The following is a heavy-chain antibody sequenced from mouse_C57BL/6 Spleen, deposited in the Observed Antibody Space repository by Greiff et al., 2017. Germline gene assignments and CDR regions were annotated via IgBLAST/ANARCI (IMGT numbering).Heavy chain of an antibody. J-gene: IGHJ4*01. V-gene: IGHV1-82*01. D-gene: IGHD1-1*01. CDR3: AGEGPNNGSSSYSMDY. Sequence: QVQLKQSGPELVKPGASVTISCKASGYAFSSSWLTWVKQRPGQGLAWIGRFYPGDGDTNYNGKFTGPATLTVAQSSSTAYMQLSSLTSEDSAVYFCAGEGPNNGSSSYSMDYWGQGTSVTVSA. CDR2: FYPGDGDT. CDR1: GYAFSSSW.